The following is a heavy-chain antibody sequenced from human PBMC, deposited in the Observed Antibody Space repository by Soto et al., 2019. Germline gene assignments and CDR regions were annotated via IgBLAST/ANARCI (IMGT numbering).Heavy chain of an antibody. Sequence: SGPTLVNPTQTLTLTCTFSGFSLSTSGMCVSWIRKPPGKALEWLALIDWDDDKSYNTSQKNRLTISNATSKNQAVLTMTTMDLVHTAVYYGDRIISSGPPSGYDFYGMDVWGQGTPVTVSS. D-gene: IGHD1-26*01. V-gene: IGHV2-70*02. CDR1: GFSLSTSGMC. J-gene: IGHJ6*02. CDR2: IDWDDDK. CDR3: DRIISSGPPSGYDFYGMDV.